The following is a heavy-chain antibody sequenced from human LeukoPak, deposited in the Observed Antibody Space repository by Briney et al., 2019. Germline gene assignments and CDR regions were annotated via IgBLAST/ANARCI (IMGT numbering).Heavy chain of an antibody. J-gene: IGHJ4*02. Sequence: GASVKVSCKASGGTFSSYAISWVRQAPGQGLEWMGGIIPIFGTANYAQKFQGRVTITTDESTSTAYVELSSLRSEDTAVYYCARDLHDGYSYGYWGQGTLVTVSS. D-gene: IGHD5-18*01. CDR2: IIPIFGTA. CDR3: ARDLHDGYSYGY. CDR1: GGTFSSYA. V-gene: IGHV1-69*05.